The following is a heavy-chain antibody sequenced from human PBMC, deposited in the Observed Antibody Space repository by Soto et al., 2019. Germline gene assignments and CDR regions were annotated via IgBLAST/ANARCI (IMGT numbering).Heavy chain of an antibody. D-gene: IGHD3-3*01. V-gene: IGHV1-69*13. CDR3: ARGPPYYDFWSGPGQRFDY. J-gene: IGHJ4*02. CDR2: IIPIFGTA. Sequence: ASVKVSCKASGGTFSSYAISWVRQAPGQGLEWMGGIIPIFGTANYAQKFQGRVTITADESTSTAYMELSSLRSEDTAVYYCARGPPYYDFWSGPGQRFDYWGQGTLVTVSS. CDR1: GGTFSSYA.